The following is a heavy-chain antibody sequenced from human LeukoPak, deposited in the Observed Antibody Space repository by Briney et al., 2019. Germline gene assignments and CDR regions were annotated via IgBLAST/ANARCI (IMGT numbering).Heavy chain of an antibody. CDR1: GFTFSSYE. Sequence: PGGSLRLSCAASGFTFSSYEMTWVRQAPGKGLEWVSFISSSGNTIYYADSVKGRFSISRDNAKNSLYLQMNSLRAEDTAVYYCAKDVLRYFDWLPYFDYWGQGTLVTVSS. V-gene: IGHV3-48*03. CDR3: AKDVLRYFDWLPYFDY. D-gene: IGHD3-9*01. J-gene: IGHJ4*02. CDR2: ISSSGNTI.